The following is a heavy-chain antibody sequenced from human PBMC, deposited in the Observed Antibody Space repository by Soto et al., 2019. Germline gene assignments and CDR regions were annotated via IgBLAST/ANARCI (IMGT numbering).Heavy chain of an antibody. Sequence: PGESLKISCTGFGYTFTTFWISWVRLMPGKGLEWMGRIDPSDSHTNYSPSFQGHVTISADKSISTAYLQWGSLKASDTAIYYCARLYCTTNTCDSWFDPWGQGTLVTVSS. D-gene: IGHD2-8*01. V-gene: IGHV5-10-1*01. CDR3: ARLYCTTNTCDSWFDP. CDR1: GYTFTTFW. CDR2: IDPSDSHT. J-gene: IGHJ5*02.